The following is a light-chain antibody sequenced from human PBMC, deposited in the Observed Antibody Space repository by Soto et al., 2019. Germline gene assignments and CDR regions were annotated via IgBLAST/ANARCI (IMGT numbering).Light chain of an antibody. CDR1: QGVNAW. J-gene: IGKJ4*01. CDR3: QQANSFPLT. Sequence: DTQMTQSPSSVSASAGDRVTITCRASQGVNAWLAWYQKKPGKAPELLIYEASTLHSGVPSRFSGRGSGTDFTLTISSLQPEDFATYYCQQANSFPLTFGGGTKVEVQ. CDR2: EAS. V-gene: IGKV1-12*01.